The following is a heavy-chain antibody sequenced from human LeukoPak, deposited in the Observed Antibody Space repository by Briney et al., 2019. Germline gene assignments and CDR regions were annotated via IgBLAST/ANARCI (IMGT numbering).Heavy chain of an antibody. CDR1: GGTFSSYA. CDR3: ATEKWRAFDI. J-gene: IGHJ3*02. V-gene: IGHV1-69*13. CDR2: IIPIFGTA. D-gene: IGHD1-26*01. Sequence: GASVKVSCKASGGTFSSYAISWVRQAPGQGLEWMGGIIPIFGTANYAQKFQGRVTITADESTSTAYMELSSLRSEDTAVYYCATEKWRAFDIWGQGTMVTVSS.